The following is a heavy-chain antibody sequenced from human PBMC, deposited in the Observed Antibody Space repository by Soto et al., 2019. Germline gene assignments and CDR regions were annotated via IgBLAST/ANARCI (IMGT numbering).Heavy chain of an antibody. CDR1: GYSFSTYW. V-gene: IGHV5-51*01. D-gene: IGHD3-10*01. CDR2: IYPGDSET. CDR3: ARTYYYASGSYYIPDY. J-gene: IGHJ4*02. Sequence: PGESLKISCKGSGYSFSTYWIGWVRQMPGKGLEWMGIIYPGDSETRYSPSFQGQVTISADKSISTAYLQWSSLEASDTAFYYCARTYYYASGSYYIPDYWGQGTLVTVSS.